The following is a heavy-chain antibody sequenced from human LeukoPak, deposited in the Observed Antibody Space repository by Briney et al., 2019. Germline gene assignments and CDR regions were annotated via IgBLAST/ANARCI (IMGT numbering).Heavy chain of an antibody. Sequence: SQTLSLTCTVSGGSISSGDYYWSWIRQPPGKGLEWIGYIYHSGNTYYNPSLKSRLTISVDTPRNQFSLKLRTVTAADTAVYYCARGGTRITIVGVVINDFDYWGQGTLVTVSS. CDR3: ARGGTRITIVGVVINDFDY. V-gene: IGHV4-30-4*08. D-gene: IGHD3-3*01. J-gene: IGHJ4*02. CDR1: GGSISSGDYY. CDR2: IYHSGNT.